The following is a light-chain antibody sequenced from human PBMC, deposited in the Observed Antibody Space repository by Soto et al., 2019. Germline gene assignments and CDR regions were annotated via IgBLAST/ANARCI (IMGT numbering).Light chain of an antibody. CDR1: SSDVGGQNY. CDR2: DVG. Sequence: LTQPASVSGSPGQSITISCTGTSSDVGGQNYVSWYQQHPGKAPKLIISDVGNRPSGVSNRFSGSKSGNTASLTISWLQAEDEADYYCSSYISSSTAYVFGTGTKVTVL. V-gene: IGLV2-14*03. CDR3: SSYISSSTAYV. J-gene: IGLJ1*01.